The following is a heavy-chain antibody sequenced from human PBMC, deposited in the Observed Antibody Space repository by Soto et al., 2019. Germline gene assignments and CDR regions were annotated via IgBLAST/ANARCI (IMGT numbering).Heavy chain of an antibody. CDR2: IDWDDDK. V-gene: IGHV2-70*12. Sequence: SGPTLVNPTQTLTLTCTFSGFSLNTSGLCVSWIRQPPGKALEWLARIDWDDDKYYSTSLKTRLTISKDTSKNQVVLTMTNMDPADTATYFCAHRTTTVTWWFDPWGQGTLVTVSS. J-gene: IGHJ5*02. D-gene: IGHD4-17*01. CDR1: GFSLNTSGLC. CDR3: AHRTTTVTWWFDP.